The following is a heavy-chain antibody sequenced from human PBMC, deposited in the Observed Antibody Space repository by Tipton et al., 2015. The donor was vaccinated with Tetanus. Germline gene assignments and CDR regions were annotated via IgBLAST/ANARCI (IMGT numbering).Heavy chain of an antibody. CDR2: IYSGGST. CDR3: ARYSSSWFDY. V-gene: IGHV3-53*01. CDR1: GGSFSGYY. Sequence: LSLTCAVYGGSFSGYYWSWVRQAPGKGLEWVSVIYSGGSTYYADSVKGRFTISRDNSKNTLYLQMNSLRAEDTAVYYCARYSSSWFDYWGQGTLVTVSS. J-gene: IGHJ4*02. D-gene: IGHD6-13*01.